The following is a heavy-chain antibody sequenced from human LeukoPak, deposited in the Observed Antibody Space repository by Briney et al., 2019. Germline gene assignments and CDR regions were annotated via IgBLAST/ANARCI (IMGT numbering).Heavy chain of an antibody. CDR2: IYSGGST. D-gene: IGHD2-2*01. Sequence: GGSLRLSCAASGFNVDISYMSWVRQAPGKGLEWVSVIYSGGSTYYADSVKGRFTISRDNSKNTLYLQMNSLRAEDTAVYYCARALYCSSSSCYLAFDYWGQGTLVAVSS. CDR1: GFNVDISY. V-gene: IGHV3-66*01. CDR3: ARALYCSSSSCYLAFDY. J-gene: IGHJ4*02.